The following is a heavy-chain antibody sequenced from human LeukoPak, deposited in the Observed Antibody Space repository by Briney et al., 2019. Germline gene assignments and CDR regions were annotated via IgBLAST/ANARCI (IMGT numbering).Heavy chain of an antibody. D-gene: IGHD6-13*01. CDR2: IYYSGST. Sequence: MPSETLSLTCTVSGGSISSYYWSWIRQPPGKGLEWIGYIYYSGSTNYNPSLKSRVTISVDTSKNQFSLKLSSVTAADTAAYYCARLSSGSSSWYDIDYWGQGTLVTVSS. J-gene: IGHJ4*02. V-gene: IGHV4-59*08. CDR3: ARLSSGSSSWYDIDY. CDR1: GGSISSYY.